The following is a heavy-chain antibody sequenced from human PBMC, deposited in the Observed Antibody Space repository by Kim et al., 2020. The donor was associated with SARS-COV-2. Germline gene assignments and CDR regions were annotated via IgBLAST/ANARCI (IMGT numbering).Heavy chain of an antibody. CDR3: ARDRLGCCSCISCSHYFD. CDR2: INYSGST. J-gene: IGHJ4*01. Sequence: SETLSLTCTVSGGSISGYFWSWIRQPPGKGLEWIGYINYSGSTNYNPSLKSRVTISVDTSKNQFSLKLSSVTAADTAVYYCARDRLGCCSCISCSHYFD. CDR1: GGSISGYF. D-gene: IGHD2-2*01. V-gene: IGHV4-59*01.